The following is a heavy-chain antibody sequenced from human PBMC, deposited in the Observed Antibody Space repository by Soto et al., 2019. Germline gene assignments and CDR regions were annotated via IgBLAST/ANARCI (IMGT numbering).Heavy chain of an antibody. CDR1: GFTSNAYW. J-gene: IGHJ3*02. D-gene: IGHD6-6*01. CDR3: VRDRTEYGSYGSSYYDVFDI. V-gene: IGHV3-7*05. Sequence: EVQLVESGGGLVQPGGSLRLSCAASGFTSNAYWMTWVRQAPGKGLEWVANINRDGTEKNYVDSVKGRFTVSRDNAKNSLHLQMYSLRAEDTAVYYCVRDRTEYGSYGSSYYDVFDIWGQGTKVTVSS. CDR2: INRDGTEK.